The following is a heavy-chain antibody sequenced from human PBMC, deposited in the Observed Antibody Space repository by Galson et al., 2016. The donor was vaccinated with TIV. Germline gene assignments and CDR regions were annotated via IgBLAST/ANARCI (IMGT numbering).Heavy chain of an antibody. CDR2: ISSSGSTI. CDR1: GFTFSDYY. D-gene: IGHD3-3*02. CDR3: ARERLLHFWSDYYRSSGGDFDY. J-gene: IGHJ4*02. V-gene: IGHV3-11*01. Sequence: SLRLSCAASGFTFSDYYMNWIRQAPGKGLEWVSYISSSGSTIYYADSVKGRFTISRDNAKNSLYLQINSLRAEDTAVYYCARERLLHFWSDYYRSSGGDFDYWGQGTLVTVSS.